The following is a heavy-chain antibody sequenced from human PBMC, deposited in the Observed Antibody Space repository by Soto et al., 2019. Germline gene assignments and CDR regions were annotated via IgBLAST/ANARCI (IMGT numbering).Heavy chain of an antibody. CDR2: ISSSGSTI. Sequence: PGGSLRLSCVASGFTFSSYEMNWVRQAPGKGLEWVSYISSSGSTIYYADSVKGRFTISRDNAKNSLYLQMNSLRAEDTAVYYCARDSRFLEWLEYTPNWFDPWGQGTLVTVSS. CDR1: GFTFSSYE. D-gene: IGHD3-3*01. V-gene: IGHV3-48*03. CDR3: ARDSRFLEWLEYTPNWFDP. J-gene: IGHJ5*02.